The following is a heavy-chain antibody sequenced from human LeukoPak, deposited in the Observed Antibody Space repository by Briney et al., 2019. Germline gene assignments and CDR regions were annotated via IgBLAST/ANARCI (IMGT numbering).Heavy chain of an antibody. CDR1: GFTFSDYY. CDR3: AKDIERGFDYTNSLDY. Sequence: PGGSLRLSCAASGFTFSDYYMNWVPQAPGKGLEWVSSISSSSTIYYADSVKGRFTISRDNAKNSLYLQMNSLRVEDTAVYYCAKDIERGFDYTNSLDYWGQGTLVTVSS. J-gene: IGHJ4*02. CDR2: ISSSSTI. D-gene: IGHD4-11*01. V-gene: IGHV3-69-1*01.